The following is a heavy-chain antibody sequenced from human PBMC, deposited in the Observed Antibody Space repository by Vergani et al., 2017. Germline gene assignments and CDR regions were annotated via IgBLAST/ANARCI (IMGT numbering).Heavy chain of an antibody. V-gene: IGHV3-30-3*01. Sequence: QVQLVESGGGVVQPGRSLSLSCAASGFTFSSYAMHWVRQAPGKGLEWVAVISYDGSNKYYADSVKGRFTISRDNSKNTLYLQMNSLRAEDTAVYYCAREERYYFDYWGQGTLVTVSS. CDR1: GFTFSSYA. CDR2: ISYDGSNK. J-gene: IGHJ4*02. CDR3: AREERYYFDY. D-gene: IGHD5-24*01.